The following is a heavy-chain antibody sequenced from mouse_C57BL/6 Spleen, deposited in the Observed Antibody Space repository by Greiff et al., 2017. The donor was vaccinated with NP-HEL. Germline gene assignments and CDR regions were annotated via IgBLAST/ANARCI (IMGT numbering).Heavy chain of an antibody. V-gene: IGHV3-6*01. CDR2: ISYDGSN. J-gene: IGHJ2*01. CDR1: GYSITSGYY. CDR3: ARDYYGYLYYFDY. Sequence: VQLKQSGPGLVKPSQSLSLTCSVTGYSITSGYYWNWIRQFPGNKLEWMGYISYDGSNNYNPSLKNRISITRDTSKNQFFLKLNSVTTEDTATYYCARDYYGYLYYFDYWGQGTTLTVSS. D-gene: IGHD2-2*01.